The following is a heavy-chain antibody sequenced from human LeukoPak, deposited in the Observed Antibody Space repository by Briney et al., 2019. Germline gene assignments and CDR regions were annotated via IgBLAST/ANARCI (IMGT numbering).Heavy chain of an antibody. CDR2: ISGSGGST. Sequence: GGSLRLSCAASGFTFSSYAMSWVRQAPGKGLEWVSAISGSGGSTYYADSVKGRFTISRDNAKNTLYLQMNSLRVEGTAVYYCARVVTSNFDYWGQGTLVTVSS. CDR3: ARVVTSNFDY. D-gene: IGHD5-18*01. J-gene: IGHJ4*02. V-gene: IGHV3-23*01. CDR1: GFTFSSYA.